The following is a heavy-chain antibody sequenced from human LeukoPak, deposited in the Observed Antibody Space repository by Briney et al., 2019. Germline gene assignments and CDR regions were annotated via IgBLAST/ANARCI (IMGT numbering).Heavy chain of an antibody. Sequence: GGSLRLPCAASGFTFSSYWMSWVRQAPGKGLEWVANIKQDGSEKYYVDSVKGRFTISRDNAKNSLYLQMNSLRAEDTAVYYCARGGYSSSWYGKTEYYFDYWGQGTLVTVSS. CDR1: GFTFSSYW. V-gene: IGHV3-7*01. J-gene: IGHJ4*02. D-gene: IGHD6-13*01. CDR3: ARGGYSSSWYGKTEYYFDY. CDR2: IKQDGSEK.